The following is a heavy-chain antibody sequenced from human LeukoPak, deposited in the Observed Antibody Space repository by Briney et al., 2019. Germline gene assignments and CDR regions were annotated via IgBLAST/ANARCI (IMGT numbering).Heavy chain of an antibody. CDR1: GFTFSSYA. CDR2: ISYDGSNK. Sequence: GRSLRLSCVASGFTFSSYAMHWVRQAPGKGLEWVAVISYDGSNKYYADSVKGRFTISRDNSKNTLYLQMNSLRAEDTAVYYCARSYYDILTGLSGYYYYMDVWGKGTTVTVSS. J-gene: IGHJ6*03. D-gene: IGHD3-9*01. CDR3: ARSYYDILTGLSGYYYYMDV. V-gene: IGHV3-30*01.